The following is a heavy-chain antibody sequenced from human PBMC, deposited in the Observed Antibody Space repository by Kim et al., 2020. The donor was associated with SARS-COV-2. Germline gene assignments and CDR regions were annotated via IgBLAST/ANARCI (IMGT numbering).Heavy chain of an antibody. V-gene: IGHV3-21*01. D-gene: IGHD6-19*01. Sequence: YYEDAVKGRFTIPRDNAKNSLYLQMNSLRAEDTAVYYCAREPPYTSGFDYWGQGTLVTVSS. J-gene: IGHJ4*02. CDR3: AREPPYTSGFDY.